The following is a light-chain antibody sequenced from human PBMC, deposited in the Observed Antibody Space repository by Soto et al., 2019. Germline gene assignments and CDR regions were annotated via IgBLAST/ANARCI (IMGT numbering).Light chain of an antibody. CDR1: QSVSSGY. V-gene: IGKV3-20*01. CDR3: QQYGSSRT. CDR2: GAS. Sequence: EIVLTQSPGTVSLSPGERATLSCRASQSVSSGYLAWYQQKPGQAPRLLIYGASSRATGIPDRFSGSGSGTDFSITISRLEPEDFAVYYCQQYGSSRTFGQGTKVEIK. J-gene: IGKJ1*01.